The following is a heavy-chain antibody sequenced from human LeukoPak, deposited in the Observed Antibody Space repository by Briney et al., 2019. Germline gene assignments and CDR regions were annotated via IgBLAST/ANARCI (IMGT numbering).Heavy chain of an antibody. CDR1: GYTFTDYY. D-gene: IGHD5-18*01. V-gene: IGHV1-2*02. J-gene: IGHJ4*02. Sequence: ASVKVSCKTSGYTFTDYYMYWVRQAPGQGPEWMGWVNLNSGGTQYVQKFQGRVTTTRDTSISTAYMELTSLTSDDTAMYFCARVALAGSRIHLLDNWGQGTLVTVSS. CDR3: ARVALAGSRIHLLDN. CDR2: VNLNSGGT.